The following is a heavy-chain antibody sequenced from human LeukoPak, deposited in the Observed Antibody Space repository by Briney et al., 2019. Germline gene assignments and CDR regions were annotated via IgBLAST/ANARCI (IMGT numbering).Heavy chain of an antibody. CDR3: ASFPSIAAPP. CDR1: GGSFSAYY. J-gene: IGHJ4*02. Sequence: PSETLSLTCAVYGGSFSAYYWSWIRQPPGKGLEWIGEINHSGSTNYNPSLKSRVTISVDTSKNQFSLKLSSVTAADTAVYYCASFPSIAAPPWGQGTLVTVSS. V-gene: IGHV4-34*01. D-gene: IGHD6-6*01. CDR2: INHSGST.